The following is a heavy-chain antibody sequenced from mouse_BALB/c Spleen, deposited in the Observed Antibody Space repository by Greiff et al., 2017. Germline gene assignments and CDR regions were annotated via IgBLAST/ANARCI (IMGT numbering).Heavy chain of an antibody. Sequence: EVQLKESGPSLVKPSQTLSLTCSVTGDSITSGYWNWIRKFPGNKLEYMGYISYSGSTYYNPSLKSRISITRDTSKNQYYLQLNSVTTEDTATYYCASMVTTYYYAMDYWGQGTSVTVSS. V-gene: IGHV3-8*02. D-gene: IGHD2-1*01. CDR2: ISYSGST. CDR3: ASMVTTYYYAMDY. J-gene: IGHJ4*01. CDR1: GDSITSGY.